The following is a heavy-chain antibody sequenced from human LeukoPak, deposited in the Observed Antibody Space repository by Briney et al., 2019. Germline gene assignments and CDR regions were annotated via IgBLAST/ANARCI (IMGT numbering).Heavy chain of an antibody. V-gene: IGHV3-23*01. D-gene: IGHD6-13*01. Sequence: GGSLRLSCAASGFTFSSYAMSWVRQAPGKGLEWVSAISGSGGSTYYADSVKGRFTISRDNSKNTLYLQINSLRAEDTAVYYCAKRGSVGTLGHFDYWGQGTLVTVSS. CDR3: AKRGSVGTLGHFDY. CDR1: GFTFSSYA. CDR2: ISGSGGST. J-gene: IGHJ4*02.